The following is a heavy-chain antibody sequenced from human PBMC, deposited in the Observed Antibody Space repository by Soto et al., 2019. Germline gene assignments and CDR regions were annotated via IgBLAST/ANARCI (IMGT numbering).Heavy chain of an antibody. CDR1: RFTFDDYA. J-gene: IGHJ4*02. Sequence: SLRLSCAASRFTFDDYAMHWVRIAPGKGLEWVSGISWNSGSIGYADSVKGRFTISRDNAKNSLYLQMNSLRAEDTALYYCAKGSSWYAYYFDYWGQGTLVTVSS. V-gene: IGHV3-9*01. CDR2: ISWNSGSI. CDR3: AKGSSWYAYYFDY. D-gene: IGHD6-13*01.